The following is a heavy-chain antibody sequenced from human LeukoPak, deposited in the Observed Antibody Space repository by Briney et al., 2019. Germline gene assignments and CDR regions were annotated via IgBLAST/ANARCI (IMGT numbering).Heavy chain of an antibody. D-gene: IGHD1-26*01. CDR1: GYILTDYY. Sequence: ASVKVSCKASGYILTDYYMHWVRQAPGQGLDWMGWVNPDNGVTHFPQKFQGRVTMTRDTSINTAYMELHRLTSDDTAVYYCARYSVDYGPWFPDFWGQGTLVTVSS. V-gene: IGHV1-2*02. CDR3: ARYSVDYGPWFPDF. J-gene: IGHJ4*02. CDR2: VNPDNGVT.